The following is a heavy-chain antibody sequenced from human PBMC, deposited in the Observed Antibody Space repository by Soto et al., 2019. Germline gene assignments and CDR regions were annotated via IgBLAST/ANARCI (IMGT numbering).Heavy chain of an antibody. CDR2: IIPIFGTA. Sequence: SVKVSCKASGGTFSSYAISWVRQAPGQGLEWMGGIIPIFGTANYAQKFQGRVTITADKSTSTAYMELSSLRSEDTAVYYCARVAAAGYYYYYYGMDVWGQGTTVTSP. CDR3: ARVAAAGYYYYYYGMDV. D-gene: IGHD6-13*01. CDR1: GGTFSSYA. V-gene: IGHV1-69*06. J-gene: IGHJ6*02.